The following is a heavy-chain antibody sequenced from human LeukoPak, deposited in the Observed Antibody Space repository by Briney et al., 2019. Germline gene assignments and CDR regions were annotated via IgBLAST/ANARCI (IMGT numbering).Heavy chain of an antibody. D-gene: IGHD2-15*01. CDR2: SYYTGST. Sequence: SETLSLTCTVSGGSVSSGNYYWSWLRQSPGKGLEWPGYSYYTGSTNYNPSLKSRVTISVDTSKNRFSLKLSSVTAADTAVCYCARYKIAIVDFGTDVWGQGTTVTVSS. CDR1: GGSVSSGNYY. V-gene: IGHV4-61*01. CDR3: ARYKIAIVDFGTDV. J-gene: IGHJ6*02.